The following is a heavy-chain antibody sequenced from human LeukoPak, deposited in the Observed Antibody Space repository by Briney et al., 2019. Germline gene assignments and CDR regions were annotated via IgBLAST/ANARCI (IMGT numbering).Heavy chain of an antibody. CDR3: TKRVKYGGTWDHFAD. CDR2: VNADGGNT. D-gene: IGHD1-26*01. CDR1: GFTFSNDT. Sequence: GGSLRLSCAASGFTFSNDTMRWIRQAPGKGMEWVSTVNADGGNTYYADSVKGRFTISRDNSKSTLILQMNSLRVEDTALYYCTKRVKYGGTWDHFADWGQGTLVTVSS. V-gene: IGHV3-23*01. J-gene: IGHJ4*02.